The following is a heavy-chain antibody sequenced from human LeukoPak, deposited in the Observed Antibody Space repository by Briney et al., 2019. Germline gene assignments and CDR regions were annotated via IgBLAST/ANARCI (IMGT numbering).Heavy chain of an antibody. CDR1: GFTFSSSG. J-gene: IGHJ4*02. D-gene: IGHD3-22*01. CDR2: VSYVGSNK. V-gene: IGHV3-30*18. CDR3: AKGTAYYYDSSGYYPVVFGY. Sequence: GGSLRLSCGASGFTFSSSGMHWVRQAPGKGREWVAVVSYVGSNKYYADAVKARFTISRDNSKNTLYLQMNNLRAEDTAVYYCAKGTAYYYDSSGYYPVVFGYWGQGTLVTVSS.